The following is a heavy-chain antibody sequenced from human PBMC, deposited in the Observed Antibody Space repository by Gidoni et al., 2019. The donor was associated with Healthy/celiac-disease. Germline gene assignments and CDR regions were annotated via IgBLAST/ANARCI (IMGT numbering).Heavy chain of an antibody. CDR3: ARGEKTVVSKYYYYGMDV. Sequence: QVPLVQSGAEVTTPGSSVKVSCKASGGTFSSYAISWVRQAPGQGLEWMGGSIPIFGTANYAQKFQGRVTITADESTSTADMELRSLRAEDTAGYYGARGEKTVVSKYYYYGMDVWGQGTTVTVSS. CDR2: SIPIFGTA. CDR1: GGTFSSYA. J-gene: IGHJ6*02. V-gene: IGHV1-69*01. D-gene: IGHD1-26*01.